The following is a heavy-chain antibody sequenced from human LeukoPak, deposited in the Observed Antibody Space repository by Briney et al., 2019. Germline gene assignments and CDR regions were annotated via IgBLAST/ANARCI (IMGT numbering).Heavy chain of an antibody. CDR1: GGSISSSSYY. CDR3: AKNSIVGATKAPLFDY. V-gene: IGHV4-39*01. J-gene: IGHJ4*02. Sequence: KSSETLSLTCTVSGGSISSSSYYWGWIRQPPGKGLEWIGSIYYSGSTYYNPSLKSRVTISVDTSKNQFSLKLSSVTAADTAVYYCAKNSIVGATKAPLFDYWGQGTLVTVSS. CDR2: IYYSGST. D-gene: IGHD1-26*01.